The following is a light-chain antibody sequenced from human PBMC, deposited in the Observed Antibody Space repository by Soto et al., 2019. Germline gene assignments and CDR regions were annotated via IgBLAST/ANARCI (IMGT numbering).Light chain of an antibody. J-gene: IGKJ5*01. CDR3: QQYHNWPIT. CDR2: DAS. CDR1: QSVSASY. V-gene: IGKV3-15*01. Sequence: DIVLTQSPATLSLSPGERATLSCRASQSVSASYLAWYQQKPGQPPRILMYDASTRATGISARFSGSGSGTEFTLTISSLQSEDFAVYYCQQYHNWPITFGQGTRLEIK.